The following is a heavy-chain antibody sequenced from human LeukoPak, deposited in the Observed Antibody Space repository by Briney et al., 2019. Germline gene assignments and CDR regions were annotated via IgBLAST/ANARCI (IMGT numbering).Heavy chain of an antibody. CDR1: GFTFSSYE. CDR2: ISSSGSTI. CDR3: ARELIFYSSGSDY. D-gene: IGHD6-19*01. Sequence: GGSLRLSCAASGFTFSSYEMNWVRQAPGKGLEWVSHISSSGSTIYYADSVKGRFTISRDNAKNSLYLQMNSLRAEDTAVYYCARELIFYSSGSDYWGQGTLVTVSS. V-gene: IGHV3-48*03. J-gene: IGHJ4*02.